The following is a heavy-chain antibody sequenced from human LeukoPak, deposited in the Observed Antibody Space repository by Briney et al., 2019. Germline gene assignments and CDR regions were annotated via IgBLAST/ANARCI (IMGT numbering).Heavy chain of an antibody. J-gene: IGHJ4*02. Sequence: SETLSLTCTVSGGSISSYYWSWIRQPPGKGLEWIGYIYYSGSTNYNPSLKSRVTISVDTSKNQFSLKLSSVTAADTAVYYCARQYSSGWYGYFDYWGRGTLVTVSS. CDR3: ARQYSSGWYGYFDY. CDR2: IYYSGST. CDR1: GGSISSYY. D-gene: IGHD6-19*01. V-gene: IGHV4-59*08.